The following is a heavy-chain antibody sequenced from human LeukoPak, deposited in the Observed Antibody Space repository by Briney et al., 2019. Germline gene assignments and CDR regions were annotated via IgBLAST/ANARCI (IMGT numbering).Heavy chain of an antibody. D-gene: IGHD6-13*01. CDR2: ISYSGRT. CDR3: ASLYSSSWYQGRGSRSDY. V-gene: IGHV4-39*07. J-gene: IGHJ4*02. Sequence: SETLSLTCTVSGGSIRSSSYYWGWIRQPPGKGLEWIGSISYSGRTYYNPSLKSRVTISLDTSKNQFSLKLSSVTAADTAVYYCASLYSSSWYQGRGSRSDYWGQGTLVTVSS. CDR1: GGSIRSSSYY.